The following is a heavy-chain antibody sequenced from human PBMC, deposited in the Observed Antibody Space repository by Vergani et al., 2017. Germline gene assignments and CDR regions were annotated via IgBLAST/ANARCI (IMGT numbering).Heavy chain of an antibody. CDR2: IYSGGST. D-gene: IGHD6-13*01. CDR3: ARDSIAAAGSDYYGMDV. CDR1: GFTVSSNY. V-gene: IGHV3-53*01. J-gene: IGHJ6*02. Sequence: DVQLLESGGGLIQPGGSLRLSCAASGFTVSSNYMSWVRQAPGKGLEWVSVIYSGGSTYYADSVKGRFTISRDNSKNTLYLQMNSLRAEDTAVYYCARDSIAAAGSDYYGMDVWGQGTTVTVSS.